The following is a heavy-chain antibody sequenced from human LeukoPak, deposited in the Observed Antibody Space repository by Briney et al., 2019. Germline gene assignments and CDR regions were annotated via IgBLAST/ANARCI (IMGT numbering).Heavy chain of an antibody. CDR3: GSYGDYEEGAFDI. D-gene: IGHD4-17*01. CDR2: IYYSGST. V-gene: IGHV4-31*03. J-gene: IGHJ3*02. Sequence: PSETLSLTCTVPGGSISSGGYYWSWIRQHPGKGLEWIGYIYYSGSTYYNPSLKSRVTISVDTSKNQFSLKLSSVTAADTAVYYCGSYGDYEEGAFDIWGQGTMVTVSS. CDR1: GGSISSGGYY.